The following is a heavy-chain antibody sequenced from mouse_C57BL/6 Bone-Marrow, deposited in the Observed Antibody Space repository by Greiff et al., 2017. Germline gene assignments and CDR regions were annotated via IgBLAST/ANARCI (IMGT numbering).Heavy chain of an antibody. J-gene: IGHJ3*01. CDR1: GFTFSDYG. CDR3: ARLLMITTRRTFAY. Sequence: EVHLVESGGGLVQPGGSLKLSCAASGFTFSDYGMAWVRQAPRKGPEWVAFISNLAYSIYYADPVTGRFTISRENAKNTLYLEMSSLRSEDTAMYYCARLLMITTRRTFAYWGQGTLVTVSA. CDR2: ISNLAYSI. V-gene: IGHV5-15*01. D-gene: IGHD2-4*01.